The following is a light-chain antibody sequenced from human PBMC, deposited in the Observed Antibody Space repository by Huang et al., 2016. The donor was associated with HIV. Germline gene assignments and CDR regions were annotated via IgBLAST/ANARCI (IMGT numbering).Light chain of an antibody. CDR2: DAS. CDR1: QSVGVY. V-gene: IGKV3-11*01. Sequence: EIVLTQSPATLSLSPGDRATLSCRASQSVGVYLAWYQQKPGQAPRLLIFDASTRATGIPDRFSGSGSGTDFTLTIDSLQPDDFAIYYCQQRTNWPPVLTFGGGTRVEIK. J-gene: IGKJ4*01. CDR3: QQRTNWPPVLT.